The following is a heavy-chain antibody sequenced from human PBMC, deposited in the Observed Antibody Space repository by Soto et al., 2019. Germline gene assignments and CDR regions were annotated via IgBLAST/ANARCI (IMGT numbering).Heavy chain of an antibody. CDR3: ARLPYYYGSGSLNWFDP. CDR2: IIPIFGTA. Sequence: QVQLVQSGAEVKKSGSSVKVSCKASGGTFSSYAISWVRQAPGQGLEWMGGIIPIFGTANYAKKFQGRVTITADESTSTAYLELSSLRSEDTAVYYCARLPYYYGSGSLNWFDPWGQGTLVTVSS. J-gene: IGHJ5*02. CDR1: GGTFSSYA. D-gene: IGHD3-10*01. V-gene: IGHV1-69*01.